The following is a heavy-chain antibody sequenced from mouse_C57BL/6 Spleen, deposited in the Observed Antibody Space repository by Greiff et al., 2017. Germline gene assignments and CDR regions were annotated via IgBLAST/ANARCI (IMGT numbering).Heavy chain of an antibody. CDR2: IYPGSGST. V-gene: IGHV1-55*01. CDR1: GYTFTSYW. Sequence: QVHVKQPGAELVKPGASVKMSCKASGYTFTSYWITWVKQRPGQGLEWIGDIYPGSGSTNYNEKFKSKATLTVDTSSSTAYMQLSSLTSEDSAVYYCARRFITTVVVFDYWGQGTTLTVSS. CDR3: ARRFITTVVVFDY. D-gene: IGHD1-1*01. J-gene: IGHJ2*01.